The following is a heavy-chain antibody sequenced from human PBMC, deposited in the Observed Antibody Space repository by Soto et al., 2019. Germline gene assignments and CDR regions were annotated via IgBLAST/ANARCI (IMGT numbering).Heavy chain of an antibody. Sequence: PSETLSLTCTVSGGSVSSGSYYWSWIRQPPGKGLEWIGYIYYSGSTNYNPSLKSRVTISVDTSKNQFSLKLSSVTAADTAVYYCARDYVDYGGNSLGYWGQGTLVTVSS. CDR3: ARDYVDYGGNSLGY. D-gene: IGHD4-17*01. CDR2: IYYSGST. V-gene: IGHV4-61*01. CDR1: GGSVSSGSYY. J-gene: IGHJ4*02.